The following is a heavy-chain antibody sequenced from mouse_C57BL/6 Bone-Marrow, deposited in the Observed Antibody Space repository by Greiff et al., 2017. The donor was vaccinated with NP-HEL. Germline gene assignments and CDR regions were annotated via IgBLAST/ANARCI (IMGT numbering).Heavy chain of an antibody. CDR1: GYTFTSYW. CDR2: INPSNGGT. CDR3: ARIYYAHYWYFDV. J-gene: IGHJ1*03. Sequence: VQLQQPGTELVKPGASVKLSCKASGYTFTSYWMHWVKQRPGQGLEWIGNINPSNGGTNYIEKFKSKATLTVDKSSSTAYMQLSSLTSEDSAVYYCARIYYAHYWYFDVWGTGTTVTVSS. V-gene: IGHV1-53*01. D-gene: IGHD2-1*01.